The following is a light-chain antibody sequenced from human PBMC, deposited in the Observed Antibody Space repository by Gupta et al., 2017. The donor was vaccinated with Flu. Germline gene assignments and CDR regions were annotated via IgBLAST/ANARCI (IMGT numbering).Light chain of an antibody. CDR1: QSVSSSY. V-gene: IGKV3-20*01. J-gene: IGKJ1*01. CDR3: QQYGSSPWT. Sequence: ETVLTQSPGTQSLSPGERATLSCRASQSVSSSYLAWYQQKPGQAPRLLIYGASSRATGIPDRFSGSGSGTDFTLTISRLEPEDFAVYYCQQYGSSPWTFGQGTKVEIK. CDR2: GAS.